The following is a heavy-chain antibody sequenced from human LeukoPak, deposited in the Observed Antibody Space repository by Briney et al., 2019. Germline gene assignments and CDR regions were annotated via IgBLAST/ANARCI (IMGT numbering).Heavy chain of an antibody. CDR2: IYYSGST. D-gene: IGHD3-16*02. CDR3: ARARFGGVIAGLFDY. J-gene: IGHJ4*02. CDR1: GGSISSGGYY. V-gene: IGHV4-61*08. Sequence: PSETLSLTCTVSGGSISSGGYYWSWIRQPPGKALEWIGYIYYSGSTNYNPSLKSRVTISVDTSKNQFSLKLSSVTAADTAVYYCARARFGGVIAGLFDYWGQGTLVTVSS.